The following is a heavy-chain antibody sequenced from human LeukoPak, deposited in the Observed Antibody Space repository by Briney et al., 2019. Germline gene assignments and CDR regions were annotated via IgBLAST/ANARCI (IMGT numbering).Heavy chain of an antibody. CDR2: INSDGSST. D-gene: IGHD5-24*01. Sequence: GGSLRLSCAASGFTFSSYWMHWVRQAPGKGLVWVSRINSDGSSTSYADSVKGLFTISRDNAKNSLYLQMNSLRAEDTAVYYCARVRWLQLKDYFDYWGQGTLVTVSS. V-gene: IGHV3-74*01. CDR3: ARVRWLQLKDYFDY. J-gene: IGHJ4*02. CDR1: GFTFSSYW.